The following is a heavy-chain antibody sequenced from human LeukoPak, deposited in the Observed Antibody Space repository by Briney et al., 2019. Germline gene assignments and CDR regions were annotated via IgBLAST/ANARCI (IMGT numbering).Heavy chain of an antibody. CDR3: AGQKTYYYDSSGLDLDY. CDR2: IYYSGST. CDR1: GGSISSSSYY. V-gene: IGHV4-39*01. J-gene: IGHJ4*02. D-gene: IGHD3-22*01. Sequence: SETLSLTCTVSGGSISSSSYYWGWIRQPPGKGLEWIGSIYYSGSTYYNPSLKSRVTISVDTSKNQFSLKLSSVTAADTAVYYCAGQKTYYYDSSGLDLDYWGQGTLVTVSS.